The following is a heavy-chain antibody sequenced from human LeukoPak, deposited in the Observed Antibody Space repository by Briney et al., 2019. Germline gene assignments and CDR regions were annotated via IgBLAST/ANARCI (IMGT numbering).Heavy chain of an antibody. CDR2: IYPGDSDT. J-gene: IGHJ4*02. D-gene: IGHD4-23*01. CDR3: ARGRTTVVSRDFDY. Sequence: GESLQISCKGSGYSFTSCWIGWVRQMPGKGLEWMGIIYPGDSDTKYSPSFQGQVTFSADKSISTAYLQWGSLKASDTAIYYCARGRTTVVSRDFDYWGQGTLVTVSS. CDR1: GYSFTSCW. V-gene: IGHV5-51*01.